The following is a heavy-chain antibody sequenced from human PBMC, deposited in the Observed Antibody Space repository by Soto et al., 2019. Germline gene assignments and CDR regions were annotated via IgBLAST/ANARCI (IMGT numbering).Heavy chain of an antibody. V-gene: IGHV4-34*01. CDR3: AVGTLIYQDWIGHDY. Sequence: SETLSLTCAVYGGSFSGYYWSWIRQPPGKGLEWIGEINHSGSTNYNPSLKSRVTISVDTSKNQFSLKLSSVTAADTAVYYCAVGTLIYQDWIGHDYWGQGTLVTVSS. D-gene: IGHD3-22*01. CDR2: INHSGST. J-gene: IGHJ4*02. CDR1: GGSFSGYY.